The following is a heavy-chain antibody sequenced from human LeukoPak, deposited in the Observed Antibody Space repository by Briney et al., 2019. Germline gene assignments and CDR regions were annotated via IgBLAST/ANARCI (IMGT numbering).Heavy chain of an antibody. J-gene: IGHJ4*02. V-gene: IGHV3-11*01. CDR2: ISSSGTTI. CDR3: ARRYYDSSGHLYYFDY. Sequence: TGGSLRLSCAAFGFTFSDYYMSWIRQAPGKGLEWVSYISSSGTTIYYADSVKGRFTISRDNAKNSLYLQMNSLRAEDTAVYYCARRYYDSSGHLYYFDYWGQGTLVTVSS. CDR1: GFTFSDYY. D-gene: IGHD3-22*01.